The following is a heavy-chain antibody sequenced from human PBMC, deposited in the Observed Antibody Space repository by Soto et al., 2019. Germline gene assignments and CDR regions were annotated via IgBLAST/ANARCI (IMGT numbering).Heavy chain of an antibody. CDR3: ARRRVVVAEANYYYCYGMDV. V-gene: IGHV4-39*01. Sequence: QLQLQESGPGLVKPSETLSLTCTVSGGSISSSSYYWGWIRQPPGKGLEWIGSIYYSGSTYYNPSLETRVTISVDTSKNQFSRQLSSVTAADTAVYDCARRRVVVAEANYYYCYGMDVWGQGTTVTVSS. J-gene: IGHJ6*02. CDR1: GGSISSSSYY. D-gene: IGHD2-15*01. CDR2: IYYSGST.